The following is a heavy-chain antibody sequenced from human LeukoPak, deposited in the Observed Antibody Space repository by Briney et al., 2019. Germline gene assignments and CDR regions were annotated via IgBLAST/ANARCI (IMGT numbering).Heavy chain of an antibody. Sequence: PGGSLRLSCTTSGFTFSNYWMTWVRQAPGRWLEWVANIKGDGSDRFYVDSVKGRFTISRDNAKDSVYLQMNSLRAGDTAVYYCARDGVAFDYWGQGTLVTVSS. CDR3: ARDGVAFDY. CDR1: GFTFSNYW. J-gene: IGHJ4*02. CDR2: IKGDGSDR. V-gene: IGHV3-7*01.